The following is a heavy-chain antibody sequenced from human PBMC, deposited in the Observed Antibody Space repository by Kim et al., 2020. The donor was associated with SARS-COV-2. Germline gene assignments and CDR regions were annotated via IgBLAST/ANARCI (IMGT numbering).Heavy chain of an antibody. V-gene: IGHV3-53*01. Sequence: GGSLRLSCAASGFTVSSNYMSWVRQAPGKGLEWVSVIYSGGSTYYADSVKGRFTISRDNSKNTLYLQMNSLRAEDTAVYYCAGGGDSSGWLKGRDFDYWGQGTLVTVSS. CDR2: IYSGGST. D-gene: IGHD6-19*01. CDR3: AGGGDSSGWLKGRDFDY. J-gene: IGHJ4*02. CDR1: GFTVSSNY.